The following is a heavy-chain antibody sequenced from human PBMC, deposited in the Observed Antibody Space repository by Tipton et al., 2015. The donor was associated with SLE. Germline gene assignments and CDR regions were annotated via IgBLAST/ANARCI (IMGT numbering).Heavy chain of an antibody. CDR1: GGPFTRGG. D-gene: IGHD6-25*01. J-gene: IGHJ4*02. CDR2: IHYNGNT. Sequence: TCTVSGGPFTRGGYYWSWIRQHPGQGLQWIGYIHYNGNTNYAQKLQGRVTMTTDTSTRTAYMELSSLRSDDTAVYYCARGSSPPSGHWGQGTLVTVSS. V-gene: IGHV1-18*01. CDR3: ARGSSPPSGH.